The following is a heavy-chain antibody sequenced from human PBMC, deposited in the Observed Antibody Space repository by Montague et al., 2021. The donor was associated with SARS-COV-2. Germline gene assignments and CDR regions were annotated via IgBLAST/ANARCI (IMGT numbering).Heavy chain of an antibody. Sequence: SETLSLTCTVSGYSISSGYYWGWIRQPPGKGLEWIGSIYHSGSTYYNPSLKSRVTISVDTSKNQFSLKLSSVTAADTAVYYCARDCYDYGSGSYQRWFDPWGQGTLVTVS. J-gene: IGHJ5*02. V-gene: IGHV4-38-2*02. D-gene: IGHD3-10*01. CDR3: ARDCYDYGSGSYQRWFDP. CDR2: IYHSGST. CDR1: GYSISSGYY.